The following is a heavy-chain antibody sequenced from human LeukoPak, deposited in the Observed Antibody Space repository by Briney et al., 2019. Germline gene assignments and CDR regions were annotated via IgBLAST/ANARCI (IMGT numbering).Heavy chain of an antibody. J-gene: IGHJ4*02. CDR1: EFTLSTNV. Sequence: GGSLRLSCAASEFTLSTNVMNWVRQAPGKGLDWVSTISGSWTNYADSVKGRFAISRDNSQNTLYLQMNSLRVEDTAVYYCARGCDYGDTSGMPCYWGQGTLVTVSS. CDR3: ARGCDYGDTSGMPCY. V-gene: IGHV3-23*01. CDR2: ISGSWT. D-gene: IGHD4-23*01.